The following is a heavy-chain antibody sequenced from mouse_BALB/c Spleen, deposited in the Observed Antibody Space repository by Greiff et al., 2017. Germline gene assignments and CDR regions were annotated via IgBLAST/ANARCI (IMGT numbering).Heavy chain of an antibody. V-gene: IGHV5-6-5*01. CDR3: ARGSYYYGSSLGYFDY. D-gene: IGHD1-1*01. CDR2: ISSGGST. Sequence: EVQGVESGGGLVKPGGSLKLSCAASGFTFSSYAMSWVRQTPEKRLEWVASISSGGSTYYPDSVKGRFTISRDNARNILYLQMSSLRSEDTAMYYCARGSYYYGSSLGYFDYWGQGTTLTVSS. CDR1: GFTFSSYA. J-gene: IGHJ2*01.